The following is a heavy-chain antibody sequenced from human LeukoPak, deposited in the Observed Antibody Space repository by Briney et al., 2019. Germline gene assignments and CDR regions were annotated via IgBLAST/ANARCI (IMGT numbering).Heavy chain of an antibody. CDR2: IYHSGST. V-gene: IGHV4-59*08. Sequence: SETLSLTCTVSGGSISSYYWSWIRQPPGKGLEWIGYIYHSGSTYYNPSLKSRVTISVDTSKNQFSLKLSSVTAADTAVYYCARVSAREVMVDYWGQGTLVTVSS. D-gene: IGHD2-21*01. J-gene: IGHJ4*02. CDR3: ARVSAREVMVDY. CDR1: GGSISSYY.